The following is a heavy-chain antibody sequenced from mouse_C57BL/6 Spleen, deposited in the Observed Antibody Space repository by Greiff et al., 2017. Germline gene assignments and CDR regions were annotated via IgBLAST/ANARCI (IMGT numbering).Heavy chain of an antibody. CDR3: ARLNGYEEGHYFDD. CDR2: INPSSGYT. Sequence: QVQLKESGAELAKPGASVKLSCKASGYTFTSYWMHWVKQRPGQGLEWIGYINPSSGYTKYNQKFKDKATLTEDKSSSTAYMQLSSLTYEDSAVYYCARLNGYEEGHYFDDWGQGTTLTVAS. J-gene: IGHJ2*01. CDR1: GYTFTSYW. V-gene: IGHV1-7*01. D-gene: IGHD2-2*01.